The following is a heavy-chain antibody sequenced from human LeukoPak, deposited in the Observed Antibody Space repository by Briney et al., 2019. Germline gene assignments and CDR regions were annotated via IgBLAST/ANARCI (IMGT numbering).Heavy chain of an antibody. CDR1: GVSFSGYY. Sequence: PSETLSLTCAVYGVSFSGYYWSWIRQPPGKGLEWIGEINHSGSTNYNPSLKSRVTISVDTSKNQFSLKLSSVTAADTAVYYCARYSSSWLEYYFDYWGQGTLVTVSS. D-gene: IGHD6-13*01. CDR3: ARYSSSWLEYYFDY. CDR2: INHSGST. V-gene: IGHV4-34*01. J-gene: IGHJ4*02.